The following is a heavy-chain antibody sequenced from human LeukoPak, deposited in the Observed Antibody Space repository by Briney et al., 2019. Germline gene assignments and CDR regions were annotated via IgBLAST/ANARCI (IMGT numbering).Heavy chain of an antibody. CDR2: ISGSGGST. D-gene: IGHD1-26*01. V-gene: IGHV3-23*01. CDR3: AKILQTDYYYYGMDV. CDR1: GFTFSSYA. J-gene: IGHJ6*02. Sequence: GRSLRLSCAASGFTFSSYAMSWVRQAPGKGLEWVSAISGSGGSTYYADSVKGRFTISRDNSKNTLYLQMNSLRAEDTAVYYCAKILQTDYYYYGMDVWGQGTTVTVSS.